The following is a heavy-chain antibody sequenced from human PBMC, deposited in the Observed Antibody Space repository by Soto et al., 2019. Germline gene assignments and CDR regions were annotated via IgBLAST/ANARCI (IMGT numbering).Heavy chain of an antibody. Sequence: EVQLLESGGGLVQPGGSLRLSCAASGFTFGNYGMNWVRQAPGKWLEWVSGISGGGGSTYYADSVKGRFTVSRDPSKSTVFLEMNSLRAEDTAVYYCSKGFIVVVTVIRPDDAFDVCGHGTLVTVSS. J-gene: IGHJ3*01. D-gene: IGHD2-21*02. CDR2: ISGGGGST. CDR1: GFTFGNYG. V-gene: IGHV3-23*01. CDR3: SKGFIVVVTVIRPDDAFDV.